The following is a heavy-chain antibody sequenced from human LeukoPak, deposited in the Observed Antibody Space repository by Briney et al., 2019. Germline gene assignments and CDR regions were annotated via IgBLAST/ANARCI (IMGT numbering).Heavy chain of an antibody. V-gene: IGHV3-11*06. D-gene: IGHD6-19*01. CDR2: ISSSSSYT. Sequence: GGSLRLSCAASGFTFSDYYMSWIRQAPGKGLEWVSYISSSSSYTNYADSVKGRFTISRDNSKNTLYLQMNSLRAEDTAVYYCARDYSSGSYYFDYWGQGTLVTVSS. J-gene: IGHJ4*02. CDR1: GFTFSDYY. CDR3: ARDYSSGSYYFDY.